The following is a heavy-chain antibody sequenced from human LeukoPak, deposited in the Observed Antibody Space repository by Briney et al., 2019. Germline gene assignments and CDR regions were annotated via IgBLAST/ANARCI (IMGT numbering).Heavy chain of an antibody. D-gene: IGHD3-10*01. Sequence: SETLSLTCTVSGGTIGSINYYWAWIRQPPGKGLEWIGTMYYSGSTYYNPSLKSRVTLSTGTSETQFSLKLTSATAADTAVYYCARQQRYYYGSGPQLLSWFDPWGQGTLVSVSS. CDR2: MYYSGST. J-gene: IGHJ5*02. CDR1: GGTIGSINYY. CDR3: ARQQRYYYGSGPQLLSWFDP. V-gene: IGHV4-39*01.